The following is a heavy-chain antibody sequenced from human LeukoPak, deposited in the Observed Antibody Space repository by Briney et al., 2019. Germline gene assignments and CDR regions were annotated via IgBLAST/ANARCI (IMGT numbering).Heavy chain of an antibody. V-gene: IGHV3-53*01. D-gene: IGHD3-16*01. CDR1: GFTVSGTH. Sequence: PGRSLRLSCAASGFTVSGTHMSWVRQAPGKGLEWVAAMYTGGPTYYADYVTGRFTISRDNSKNTLYLHMNSLRAEDTAVYYCAKDEATSGGGLASWGQGTLVSVSS. J-gene: IGHJ4*02. CDR3: AKDEATSGGGLAS. CDR2: MYTGGPT.